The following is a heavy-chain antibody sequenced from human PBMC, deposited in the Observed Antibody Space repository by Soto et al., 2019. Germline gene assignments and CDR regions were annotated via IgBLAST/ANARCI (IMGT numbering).Heavy chain of an antibody. D-gene: IGHD2-8*01. V-gene: IGHV4-34*01. CDR3: ARDVMANNRYHWYFDL. CDR1: AGSFSGYY. J-gene: IGHJ2*01. Sequence: QVQLQQWGAGLLKPSEPLSLTCAAYAGSFSGYYWSWIRQPTGKGLEWIGEIPHSGSTNYNPSLKNRVSISVDTSKCQFFLKLSSVTAADTAVYYCARDVMANNRYHWYFDLWGRGTLVTVSS. CDR2: IPHSGST.